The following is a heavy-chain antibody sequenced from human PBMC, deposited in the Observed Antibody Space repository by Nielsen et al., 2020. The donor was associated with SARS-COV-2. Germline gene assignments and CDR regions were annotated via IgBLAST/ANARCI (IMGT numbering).Heavy chain of an antibody. CDR3: AREAIGYDHYKYGIDV. J-gene: IGHJ6*02. D-gene: IGHD5-12*01. Sequence: SDTLSLTCNVLGASIRRGGYFGSWIRQHPGKGPEWIGYIYFTGRTYNNPSLKSRVAMSVYTTKNQFSLNLKSVTAADTAVYYCAREAIGYDHYKYGIDVWGLGATVTVAS. CDR1: GASIRRGGYF. V-gene: IGHV4-31*03. CDR2: IYFTGRT.